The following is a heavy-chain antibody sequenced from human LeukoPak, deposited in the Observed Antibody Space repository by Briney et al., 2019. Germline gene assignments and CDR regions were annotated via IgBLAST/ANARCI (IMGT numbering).Heavy chain of an antibody. CDR1: GFTFSSYA. J-gene: IGHJ4*02. CDR3: ARDRGDYYDSSGPLDY. Sequence: GRSLRLSCAASGFTFSSYAMHWVRQAPGKGLEWVAVISYDGSNKYYADSVKGRFTISRDNSKNTLYLQMNSLRAEDTAVYYCARDRGDYYDSSGPLDYWGQGTLVTVSS. CDR2: ISYDGSNK. V-gene: IGHV3-30-3*01. D-gene: IGHD3-22*01.